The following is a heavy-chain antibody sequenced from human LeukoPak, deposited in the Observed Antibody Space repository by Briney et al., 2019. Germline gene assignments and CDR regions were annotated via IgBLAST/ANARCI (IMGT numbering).Heavy chain of an antibody. CDR3: ARDYYDTSGYFYGSNY. V-gene: IGHV1-18*01. Sequence: ASVKVSCKASGYTFTSYAITWVRQAPGQGLEWMGWISVYSGNTHYAQKLQGRVTMTTDTSTTTAYMELRSLRSDDTAVYYCARDYYDTSGYFYGSNYWGQGTLVTASS. CDR1: GYTFTSYA. J-gene: IGHJ4*02. D-gene: IGHD3-22*01. CDR2: ISVYSGNT.